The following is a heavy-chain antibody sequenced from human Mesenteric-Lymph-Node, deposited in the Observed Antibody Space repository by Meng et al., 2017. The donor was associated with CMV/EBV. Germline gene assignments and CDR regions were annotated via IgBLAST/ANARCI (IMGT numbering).Heavy chain of an antibody. CDR1: GFTFSSYW. Sequence: GGSLRLSCAASGFTFSSYWMSWVRQAPGKGLEWVANIKQDGGEKNYVDSVKGRFTISRDNAKNSLYLQMNSLRAEDTAVYYCARDPSYGGNSGGMDVWGQGTTVTVSS. D-gene: IGHD4-23*01. CDR3: ARDPSYGGNSGGMDV. CDR2: IKQDGGEK. V-gene: IGHV3-7*01. J-gene: IGHJ6*02.